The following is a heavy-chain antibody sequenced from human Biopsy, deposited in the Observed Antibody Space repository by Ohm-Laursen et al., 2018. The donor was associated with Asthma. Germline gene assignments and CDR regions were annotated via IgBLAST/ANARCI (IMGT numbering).Heavy chain of an antibody. CDR2: ISFDGTNR. CDR1: GFSFSNYG. D-gene: IGHD1-26*01. CDR3: AKEVFPGWELRRGPDY. J-gene: IGHJ4*02. Sequence: SLRLSCSASGFSFSNYGMHWVRQAPGKGLDWVAVISFDGTNRNYTDSVKGRFTISRDNSRSTLHLEMNSLRAEDTAVYFCAKEVFPGWELRRGPDYWGQGTLVTVSS. V-gene: IGHV3-30*18.